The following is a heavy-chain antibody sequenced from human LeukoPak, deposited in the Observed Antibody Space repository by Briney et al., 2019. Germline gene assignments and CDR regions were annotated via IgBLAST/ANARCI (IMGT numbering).Heavy chain of an antibody. D-gene: IGHD3-10*01. V-gene: IGHV1-8*01. J-gene: IGHJ6*03. CDR1: GYTLTSYD. CDR2: MNPNSGRT. CDR3: ARPLYYYYYIDV. Sequence: ASVKVSCKASGYTLTSYDINWVRQATGQGLEWMGWMNPNSGRTGYAQNFQGRITITRNTSISTAYMELSSLRSEDTAVYYCARPLYYYYYIDVWGKGTTVTVSS.